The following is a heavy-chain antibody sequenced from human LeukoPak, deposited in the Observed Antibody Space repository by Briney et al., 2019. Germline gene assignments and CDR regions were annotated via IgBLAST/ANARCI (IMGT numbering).Heavy chain of an antibody. Sequence: GGSLRLSCAASGFTFSSYAMHWVRQAPGKGLEWVAVISYDGSNKYYADSVQGRFTISRDNSKSTLCLQMNSLRAEDTAVYYCAKSSYYDSSGFYREYYFDYWGQGTLVPVSS. V-gene: IGHV3-30-3*02. D-gene: IGHD3-22*01. CDR1: GFTFSSYA. J-gene: IGHJ4*02. CDR2: ISYDGSNK. CDR3: AKSSYYDSSGFYREYYFDY.